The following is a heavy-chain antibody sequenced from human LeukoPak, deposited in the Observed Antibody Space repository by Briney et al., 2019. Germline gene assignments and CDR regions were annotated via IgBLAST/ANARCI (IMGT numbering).Heavy chain of an antibody. CDR1: GVTFSSYE. CDR2: ISSSGSTI. CDR3: ARAAGNYYYYYGMDV. D-gene: IGHD3-10*01. J-gene: IGHJ6*02. Sequence: GGSLRLSCADSGVTFSSYEMNWGRQAPRKGLEWVSYISSSGSTIYYADSVKGRFTISRDNAKNSLYLQMNSLRAEDTAVYYCARAAGNYYYYYGMDVWGQGTTVTVSS. V-gene: IGHV3-48*03.